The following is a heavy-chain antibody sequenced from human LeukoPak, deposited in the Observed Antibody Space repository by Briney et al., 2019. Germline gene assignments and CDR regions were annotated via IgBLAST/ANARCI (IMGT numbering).Heavy chain of an antibody. J-gene: IGHJ6*02. Sequence: SETLSLTCTVSGGSLSGSYWSWIRQPPGKQLEWIGYTYSSGSSGITTYNPSLQSRVIISQDTSKNDFSLKLTSVTAADAAVYYCARLAARRGYYYSGMDVWGQGTTVTVSS. CDR3: ARLAARRGYYYSGMDV. CDR2: TYSSGSSGIT. CDR1: GGSLSGSY. V-gene: IGHV4-59*01. D-gene: IGHD3-10*01.